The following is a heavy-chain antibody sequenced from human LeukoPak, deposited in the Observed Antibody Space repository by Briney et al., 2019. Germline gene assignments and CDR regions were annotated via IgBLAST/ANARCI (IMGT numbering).Heavy chain of an antibody. J-gene: IGHJ6*02. D-gene: IGHD2-2*01. CDR2: ISYDGSNK. V-gene: IGHV3-30-3*01. CDR3: ARDKYPSTSYFYYYAMDV. CDR1: GFTFSSYA. Sequence: PGGSLRLSCAASGFTFSSYALHWVRQTPGKGLEWVTVISYDGSNKYYADSVKGRFTISRDNSKNTLYLQMNSLRPEDTAVYYCARDKYPSTSYFYYYAMDVWGQGTTVTVSS.